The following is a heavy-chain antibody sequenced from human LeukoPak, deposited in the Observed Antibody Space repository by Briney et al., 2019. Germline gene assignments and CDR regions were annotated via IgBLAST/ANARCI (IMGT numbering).Heavy chain of an antibody. D-gene: IGHD2-2*01. CDR3: ARGICYARYYYYYMDV. CDR1: VGTFISYA. J-gene: IGHJ6*03. Sequence: SVTVSFTSSVGTFISYAISWVRQAPGQGLEWMGGIIPIFGTANYAQKFQGRVTITTDESTSTAYMELSSLRSEDTAVYYCARGICYARYYYYYMDVWGKGTTVTVSS. V-gene: IGHV1-69*05. CDR2: IIPIFGTA.